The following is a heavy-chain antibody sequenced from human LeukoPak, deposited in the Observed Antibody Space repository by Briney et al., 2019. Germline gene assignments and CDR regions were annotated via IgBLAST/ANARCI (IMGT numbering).Heavy chain of an antibody. CDR1: GYSFTSYW. V-gene: IGHV5-51*01. CDR2: IYPGDSDT. J-gene: IGHJ4*02. Sequence: HGESLKISCKGSGYSFTSYWIGWVRQMPGKGLEWTGIIYPGDSDTRYSPSFQGQVTISADKSSSTAYLQWSSLKASDTAMYYCARHRYSSSWVPFDYWGQGTLVTVSS. D-gene: IGHD6-13*01. CDR3: ARHRYSSSWVPFDY.